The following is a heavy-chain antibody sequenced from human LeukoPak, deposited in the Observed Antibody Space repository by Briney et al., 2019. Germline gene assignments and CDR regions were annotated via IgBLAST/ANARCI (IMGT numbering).Heavy chain of an antibody. V-gene: IGHV4-59*01. D-gene: IGHD1-20*01. CDR2: IYYSGST. CDR3: ARVDSRYNWNDRTDAFDI. Sequence: SETLSLTCTVSGGPISSYYWSWIRQPPGKGLEWIGYIYYSGSTNYNPSLKSRVTISVDTSKNQFSLKLSSVTAADTAVYYCARVDSRYNWNDRTDAFDIWGQGTMVTVSS. CDR1: GGPISSYY. J-gene: IGHJ3*02.